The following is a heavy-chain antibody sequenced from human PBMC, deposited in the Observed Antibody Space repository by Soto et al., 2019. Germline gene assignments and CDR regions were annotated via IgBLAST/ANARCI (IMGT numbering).Heavy chain of an antibody. J-gene: IGHJ6*02. CDR1: GYTLTSYY. CDR3: ARRRRQWLVRDYYYGMDV. V-gene: IGHV1-46*01. CDR2: INPSGGIT. D-gene: IGHD6-19*01. Sequence: ASVKVSCKASGYTLTSYYLHWVRQAPGQGPEWMGIINPSGGITNDAQKFQDRVTMTSDTSTSTVYMELSSLRSEDTAVYYCARRRRQWLVRDYYYGMDVWGQGTTVTVSS.